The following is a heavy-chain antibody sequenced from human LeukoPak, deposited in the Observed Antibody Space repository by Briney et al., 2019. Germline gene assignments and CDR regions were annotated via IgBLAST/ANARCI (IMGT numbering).Heavy chain of an antibody. Sequence: PGGSLRLSCAASGFTFSDYSLNWVRHAPGKGLELVSCISGDSRYIYYADSVKGRSTISRDNAQNSLYLHMNSLRAEDTAVYYCARGPFSSSWSDFDYWGQGALVTVSS. CDR1: GFTFSDYS. CDR3: ARGPFSSSWSDFDY. CDR2: ISGDSRYI. J-gene: IGHJ4*02. V-gene: IGHV3-21*06. D-gene: IGHD6-13*01.